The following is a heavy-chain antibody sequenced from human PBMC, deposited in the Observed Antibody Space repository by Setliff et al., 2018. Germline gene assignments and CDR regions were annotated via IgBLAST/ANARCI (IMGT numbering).Heavy chain of an antibody. J-gene: IGHJ4*02. Sequence: PSETLSLTCTVSGGSISCNYWSWIRQPAGKGLQWIGRINTSGSTKYNPSLKSRVTMSIDASKNQLSLKLSSVTAADSAIYYCARTGTYRYFDYWGQGALVTVSS. D-gene: IGHD1-1*01. CDR3: ARTGTYRYFDY. V-gene: IGHV4-4*07. CDR2: INTSGST. CDR1: GGSISCNY.